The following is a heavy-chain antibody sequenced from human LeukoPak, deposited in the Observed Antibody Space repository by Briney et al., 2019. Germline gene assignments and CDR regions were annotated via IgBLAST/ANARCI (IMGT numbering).Heavy chain of an antibody. Sequence: ASVKVSCKASGYSFTSYDIDWVRQATEQGLGWMVWMNPNSGNTGYAQKFQGRVTMTRNTSISTAYMELSSLRSEDTAVYYCARGDTAFDYWGQGTLVTVSS. CDR3: ARGDTAFDY. J-gene: IGHJ4*02. CDR2: MNPNSGNT. D-gene: IGHD5-18*01. V-gene: IGHV1-8*01. CDR1: GYSFTSYD.